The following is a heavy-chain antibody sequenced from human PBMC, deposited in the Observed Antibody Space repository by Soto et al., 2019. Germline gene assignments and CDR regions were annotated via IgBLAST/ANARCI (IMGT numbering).Heavy chain of an antibody. CDR2: IWYDGSNK. CDR1: GFTFSSYG. Sequence: GGSLRLSCAASGFTFSSYGMHWVRQAPGKGLEWVAVIWYDGSNKYYADSVKGRFTISRDNSKNTLYLQMNSLRAEDTAVYYCARDREVRGITYYYYGMDVWGQGTTVTVSS. CDR3: ARDREVRGITYYYYGMDV. V-gene: IGHV3-33*01. D-gene: IGHD3-10*01. J-gene: IGHJ6*02.